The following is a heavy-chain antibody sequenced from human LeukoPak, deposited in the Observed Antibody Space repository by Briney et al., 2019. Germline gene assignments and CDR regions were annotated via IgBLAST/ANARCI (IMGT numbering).Heavy chain of an antibody. CDR3: ARGVAVSGPWFDP. D-gene: IGHD2-21*01. CDR1: GFTFGSFA. V-gene: IGHV3-23*01. Sequence: GGSLRLSCEASGFTFGSFAMYWVRQAPGKGLDWIAGIFGSGGSPHYADSVKGRFTISRDNSKNTLYLQMNSLRAEDTAVYYCARGVAVSGPWFDPWGQGTLVTVSS. CDR2: IFGSGGSP. J-gene: IGHJ5*02.